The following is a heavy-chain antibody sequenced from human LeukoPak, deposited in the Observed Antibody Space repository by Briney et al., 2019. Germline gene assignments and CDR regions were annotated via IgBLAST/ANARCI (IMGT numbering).Heavy chain of an antibody. CDR3: AKGAYGSGSWVLNYMDV. J-gene: IGHJ6*03. Sequence: PGGSLRLSCAASGFTFSSYAMSWVRQAPGKGLEWVSAISGSGGITSYADSVKGRFTISRDNSKNTLYLQMNSLRAEDTAVYYCAKGAYGSGSWVLNYMDVWGKGTTVTISS. CDR2: ISGSGGIT. D-gene: IGHD3-10*01. V-gene: IGHV3-23*01. CDR1: GFTFSSYA.